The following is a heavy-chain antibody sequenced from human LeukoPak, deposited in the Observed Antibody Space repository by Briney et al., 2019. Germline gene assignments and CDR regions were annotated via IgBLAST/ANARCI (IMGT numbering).Heavy chain of an antibody. V-gene: IGHV1-2*02. J-gene: IGHJ4*02. CDR3: ARVPHGIAARADRYYFDY. CDR1: GYTFTGYY. CDR2: INPNSGGT. Sequence: GASVKVSCKASGYTFTGYYMHWVRQAPGQGLEWMGWINPNSGGTNYAQKFQGRVTMTRDTSISTAYMELSRLRSDDTAVYYCARVPHGIAARADRYYFDYWGQGTLVTVSS. D-gene: IGHD6-6*01.